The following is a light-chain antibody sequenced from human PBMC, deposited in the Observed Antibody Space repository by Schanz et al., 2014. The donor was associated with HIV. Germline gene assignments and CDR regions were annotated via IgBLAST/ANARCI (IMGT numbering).Light chain of an antibody. CDR1: SSNIRINT. CDR2: SNS. V-gene: IGLV1-44*01. J-gene: IGLJ2*01. Sequence: QSVLTQPPSASGTPGQRVTISCSGSSSNIRINTVNWYQQFPGTAPKLLIYSNSRRPSGVPDRFSGSKSGTSASLAISGLQAEDEADYFCCSDTRTGTLIFGGGTKLTVL. CDR3: CSDTRTGTLI.